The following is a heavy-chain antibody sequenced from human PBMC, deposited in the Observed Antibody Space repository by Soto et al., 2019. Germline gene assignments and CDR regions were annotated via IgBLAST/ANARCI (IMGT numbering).Heavy chain of an antibody. J-gene: IGHJ6*02. V-gene: IGHV3-48*02. CDR1: GFTFSLYS. D-gene: IGHD3-10*01. Sequence: EVQLVESGGGLVQPGGSLRLSCAASGFTFSLYSMSWVRQAPGKGLEWVSYISRSSTGIHYADSVKGRFTISRDDATNSMHLPMNSLRDGDTAVYYCARAVTWGLDVWGQGTTVSISS. CDR3: ARAVTWGLDV. CDR2: ISRSSTGI.